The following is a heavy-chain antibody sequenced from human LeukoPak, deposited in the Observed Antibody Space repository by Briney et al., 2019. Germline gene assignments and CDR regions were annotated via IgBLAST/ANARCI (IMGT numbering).Heavy chain of an antibody. Sequence: PSKTLSLTCTVSGGSISSGGYYWSWIRQHPGKGLEWIGYIYYSGSTYYNPSLKSRVTISVDTSKNQFTLKLSSVTAADTAVYYCARDSVAAAGIVFWGQGTLVTVSS. D-gene: IGHD6-13*01. CDR1: GGSISSGGYY. CDR3: ARDSVAAAGIVF. V-gene: IGHV4-31*03. J-gene: IGHJ4*02. CDR2: IYYSGST.